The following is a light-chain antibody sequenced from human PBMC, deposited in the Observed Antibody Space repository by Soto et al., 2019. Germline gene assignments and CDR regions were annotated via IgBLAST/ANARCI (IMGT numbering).Light chain of an antibody. Sequence: EIVLTQSPGTLSLSPGERATLSCRASQSISSQTYLAWYQQKPGQAPRLLIYGASTRATGIPDRFSGSGSGTDFTLTINRLEPEDFAVYYCQQYGSSPRTFGLGTKVEI. V-gene: IGKV3-20*01. CDR1: QSISSQTY. CDR3: QQYGSSPRT. J-gene: IGKJ1*01. CDR2: GAS.